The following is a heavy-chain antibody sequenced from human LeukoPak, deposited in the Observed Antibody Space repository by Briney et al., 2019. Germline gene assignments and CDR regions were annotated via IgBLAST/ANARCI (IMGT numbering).Heavy chain of an antibody. CDR3: ARGRSGYDY. Sequence: ASVKLSCKSSGYTFTVYYMHWVRHAPGQGLEWMGWINPNSGGTNYAQKFQGRVTMTRDTSISTAYMELSRLRSDGTAVYYCARGRSGYDYWGQGALVTVSS. J-gene: IGHJ4*02. V-gene: IGHV1-2*02. CDR2: INPNSGGT. CDR1: GYTFTVYY. D-gene: IGHD3-3*01.